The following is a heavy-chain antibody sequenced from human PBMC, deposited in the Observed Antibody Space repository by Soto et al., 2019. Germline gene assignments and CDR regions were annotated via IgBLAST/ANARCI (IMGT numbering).Heavy chain of an antibody. D-gene: IGHD2-8*01. Sequence: PGGSLRLSCAASGFTFSDYYMSWIRQAPGKGLEWVSYIGPSSSYTNYAESVKGRFTISRDNTKNSLYLQMNSLRAEDTAVYYCARVVRLMLYSDYWGQGTLVTVSS. V-gene: IGHV3-11*06. CDR3: ARVVRLMLYSDY. J-gene: IGHJ4*02. CDR2: IGPSSSYT. CDR1: GFTFSDYY.